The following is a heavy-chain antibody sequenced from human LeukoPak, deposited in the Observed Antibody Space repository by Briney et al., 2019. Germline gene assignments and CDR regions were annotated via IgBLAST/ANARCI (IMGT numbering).Heavy chain of an antibody. CDR1: GFTFSSYA. CDR2: ISGSGGST. V-gene: IGHV3-23*01. D-gene: IGHD6-19*01. J-gene: IGHJ4*02. CDR3: ARDSHLGSGWDFDY. Sequence: PGGSLRLSCAAWGFTFSSYAMSWVRQAPGKGLEWVSGISGSGGSTHYADSVKGRFTISRDNSKNTLYLQMNSLRAEDTAVYYCARDSHLGSGWDFDYCGQGTLVTVSS.